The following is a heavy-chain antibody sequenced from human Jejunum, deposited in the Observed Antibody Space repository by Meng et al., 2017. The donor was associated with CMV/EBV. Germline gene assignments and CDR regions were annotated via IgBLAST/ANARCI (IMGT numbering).Heavy chain of an antibody. CDR2: IYHSGST. J-gene: IGHJ4*02. V-gene: IGHV4-4*03. CDR1: GGSMSSTNW. Sequence: VHWQGSGPGLVKPPGTLSLTSAVSGGSMSSTNWWSWVRQPPGKGLEWIGEIYHSGSTNYNPSLKSRVSISVDKSKNQFSLKLSSVTAADTAVYYCARADKVRFDYWGQGTLVTVSS. CDR3: ARADKVRFDY.